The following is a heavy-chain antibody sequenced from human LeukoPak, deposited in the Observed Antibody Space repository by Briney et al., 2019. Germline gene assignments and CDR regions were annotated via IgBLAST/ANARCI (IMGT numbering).Heavy chain of an antibody. J-gene: IGHJ5*02. CDR1: GFTFNSYS. Sequence: GGSLRLSCAASGFTFNSYSMNWVRQAPGKGLEWVSSISSSSSSIYYADSVKGRFTISRDNAKNSLYLQMNSLRAEDTAVYYCARGYSGYERLPGFPPINWFDPWGQGTLVTVSS. V-gene: IGHV3-21*01. D-gene: IGHD5-12*01. CDR3: ARGYSGYERLPGFPPINWFDP. CDR2: ISSSSSSI.